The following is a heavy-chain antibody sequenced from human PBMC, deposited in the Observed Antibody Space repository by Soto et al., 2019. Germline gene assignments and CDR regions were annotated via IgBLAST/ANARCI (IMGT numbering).Heavy chain of an antibody. CDR2: ISIGGTTI. Sequence: EVHLVESAGGLVQPGGSLRLSCAASGFTFSTYSMNWVRQAPGKGLEWISYISIGGTTIFYADSVKGRFTISRDNAKNSLYLQMNSLRDEDMSVYYCARDNGIAGSFDPWGQGTLVTVSS. CDR1: GFTFSTYS. V-gene: IGHV3-48*02. D-gene: IGHD6-13*01. J-gene: IGHJ5*02. CDR3: ARDNGIAGSFDP.